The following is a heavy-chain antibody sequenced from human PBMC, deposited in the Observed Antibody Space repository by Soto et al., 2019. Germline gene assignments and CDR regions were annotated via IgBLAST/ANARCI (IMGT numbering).Heavy chain of an antibody. Sequence: SETLSLTCTVSGGSISSYYWSWIRQPPGKGLEWIGYIYYSGSTNYNPSLKSRVTISVDTSKSQFSLKLSSVTAADTAVYYCARSDFWSGYYTDYWGQGTLVTV. CDR2: IYYSGST. D-gene: IGHD3-3*01. V-gene: IGHV4-59*08. J-gene: IGHJ4*02. CDR3: ARSDFWSGYYTDY. CDR1: GGSISSYY.